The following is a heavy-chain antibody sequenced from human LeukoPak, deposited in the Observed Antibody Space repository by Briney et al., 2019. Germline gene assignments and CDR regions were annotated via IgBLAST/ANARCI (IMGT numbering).Heavy chain of an antibody. Sequence: SQTLSLTCTVSGGSISSGSYYWSWIRQPAGEGLEWIGRIFISGSTSDNPSLKSRVTISVDTSKNQFSLKLSSVTAADTAVYYCARDGGPNAFDIWGQGTMVTVSS. J-gene: IGHJ3*02. CDR2: IFISGST. V-gene: IGHV4-61*02. CDR3: ARDGGPNAFDI. CDR1: GGSISSGSYY.